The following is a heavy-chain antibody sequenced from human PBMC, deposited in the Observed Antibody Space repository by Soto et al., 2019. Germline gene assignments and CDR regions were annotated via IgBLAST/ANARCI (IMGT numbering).Heavy chain of an antibody. CDR3: AKFGYGVYGMDV. D-gene: IGHD4-17*01. CDR1: GFTFSSYG. J-gene: IGHJ6*02. CDR2: ISYDGSNK. Sequence: SLRLSCAASGFTFSSYGMHWVRQAPGKGLEWVAVISYDGSNKYYADSVKGRFTISRDNSKNTLYLQMNSLRAEDTAVYYCAKFGYGVYGMDVWGQGTTVTVSS. V-gene: IGHV3-30*18.